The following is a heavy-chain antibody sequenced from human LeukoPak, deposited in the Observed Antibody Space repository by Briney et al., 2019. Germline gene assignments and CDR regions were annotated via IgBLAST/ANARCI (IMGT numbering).Heavy chain of an antibody. Sequence: GESLKISCKGSGYSFTSYWIGWVRQTPGKGLEWMGVIYPGDSRTRYNPSIEGQVTISADKSINTAYLQWSSLKASDTAMYYCACREFYSPWPGPWGQGTLVTVSS. V-gene: IGHV5-51*01. CDR1: GYSFTSYW. J-gene: IGHJ5*02. CDR3: ACREFYSPWPGP. CDR2: IYPGDSRT. D-gene: IGHD5-18*01.